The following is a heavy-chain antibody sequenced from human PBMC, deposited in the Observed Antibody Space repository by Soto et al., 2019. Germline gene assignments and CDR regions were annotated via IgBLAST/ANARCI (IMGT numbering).Heavy chain of an antibody. D-gene: IGHD2-21*01. V-gene: IGHV3-30-3*01. Sequence: QVQLVESGGGVVQPGRSLRLSCAASGFTFSSYAMHWVRQAPGKGLEWVAVISYDGSNKYYADSVKGRFTISRDNSKNTLFLQMNNLKTEDTAVYYCARDPLIVVVPVGWDHWGQGTLVTVSS. CDR2: ISYDGSNK. J-gene: IGHJ4*02. CDR3: ARDPLIVVVPVGWDH. CDR1: GFTFSSYA.